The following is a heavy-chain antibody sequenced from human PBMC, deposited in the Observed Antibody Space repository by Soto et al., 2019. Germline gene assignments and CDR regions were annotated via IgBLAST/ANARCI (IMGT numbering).Heavy chain of an antibody. CDR1: GFSFSTYG. Sequence: QVQLVESGGGVAQPGASLRLSCAASGFSFSTYGMDWVRQAPGKGLEWVAMIWYDGSSKFYADSVKGRFTISKDDSKNTLYLQMTGLRPEDTAVYFCARDIAVRRFDYWGQGALVTVPS. CDR3: ARDIAVRRFDY. V-gene: IGHV3-33*01. D-gene: IGHD2-15*01. CDR2: IWYDGSSK. J-gene: IGHJ4*02.